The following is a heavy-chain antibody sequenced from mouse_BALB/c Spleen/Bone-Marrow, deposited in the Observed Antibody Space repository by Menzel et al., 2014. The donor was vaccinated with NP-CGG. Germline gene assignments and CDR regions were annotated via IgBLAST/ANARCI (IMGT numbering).Heavy chain of an antibody. V-gene: IGHV5-17*02. CDR3: TRGGNWDDFDY. CDR2: ISSGSSTI. J-gene: IGHJ2*01. CDR1: GFTFSSFG. Sequence: EGKGVESGGGLVQPGGSRKLSCAASGFTFSSFGMHWVRQTPEKGLEWVAYISSGSSTIYYADTVKGRFTISRDNPKNTLFLQVTSLRSEDTAMYYCTRGGNWDDFDYWSQGTTLTVSS. D-gene: IGHD4-1*01.